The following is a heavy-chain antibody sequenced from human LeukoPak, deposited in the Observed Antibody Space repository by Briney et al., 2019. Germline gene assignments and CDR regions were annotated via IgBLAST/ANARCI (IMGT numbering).Heavy chain of an antibody. CDR3: ARSKKFCRGGSCDFDS. CDR2: IDPHSGDT. J-gene: IGHJ4*02. V-gene: IGHV1-2*06. Sequence: ASVKVSCKASGYTFTGYYIHWVRQAPGQGLEWMGRIDPHSGDTNSAQKFQGRVTVTRDTYIRTAYMELSRLTSDDTAVYFCARSKKFCRGGSCDFDSWGRGTLVTVSS. CDR1: GYTFTGYY. D-gene: IGHD2-15*01.